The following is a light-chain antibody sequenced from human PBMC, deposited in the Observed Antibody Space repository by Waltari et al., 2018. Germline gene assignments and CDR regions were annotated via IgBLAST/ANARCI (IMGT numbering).Light chain of an antibody. V-gene: IGLV2-14*01. CDR3: SSYTSSGTLRI. CDR2: DVT. J-gene: IGLJ2*01. Sequence: QSVLTHPASVSGSPGQSITISCTGPHRYVGGSNYIPWYQQYPGKAPRLMIYDVTKRPSGVSNRFSGSKSGNTASLTISGLQAEDEADYYCSSYTSSGTLRIFGGGTKVTAL. CDR1: HRYVGGSNY.